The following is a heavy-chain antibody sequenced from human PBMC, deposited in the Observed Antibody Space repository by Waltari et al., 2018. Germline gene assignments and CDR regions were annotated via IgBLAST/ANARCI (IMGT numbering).Heavy chain of an antibody. CDR2: INHTGKT. CDR1: GGSFSGYY. J-gene: IGHJ4*02. CDR3: ARRDIVVVPVASYPLGH. Sequence: QVQLQQWGAGLLKPSETLSLTCAVYGGSFSGYYWSWIRQPPGEGLEWIGEINHTGKTFYNPSLKSRLAISIDTSKNQFSLKLSSVTAADTAVYYCARRDIVVVPVASYPLGHWGQGTLVTVSS. D-gene: IGHD2-2*01. V-gene: IGHV4-34*01.